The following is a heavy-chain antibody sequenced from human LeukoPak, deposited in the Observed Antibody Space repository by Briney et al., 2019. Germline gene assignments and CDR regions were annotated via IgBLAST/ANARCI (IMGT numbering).Heavy chain of an antibody. CDR2: ISGSGGST. V-gene: IGHV3-23*01. CDR1: GFTFSSYA. CDR3: AKNKGYCSSTSCPPDY. D-gene: IGHD2-2*01. J-gene: IGHJ4*02. Sequence: GGSLRLSCAASGFTFSSYAMSWVRQARGKGLEWVSAISGSGGSTYYADSVKGRFTISRDNSKNTLYLQMDSLRAEDTAVYYCAKNKGYCSSTSCPPDYWGQGTLVTVSS.